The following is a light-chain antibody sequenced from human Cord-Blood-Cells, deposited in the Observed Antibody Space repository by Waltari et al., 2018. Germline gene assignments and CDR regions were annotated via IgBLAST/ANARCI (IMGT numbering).Light chain of an antibody. J-gene: IGLJ1*01. CDR2: GNS. V-gene: IGLV1-40*01. CDR1: SSNIGTGSD. Sequence: QSVLTQPPSVSGAPGQRVTISCTGSSSNIGTGSDVPWYHQLPGTAPKLLIYGNSNRPSGVPDRFSGSKSGTSASLAITGLQAEDEADYYCQSYDSSLSGYVFGTGTKVTVL. CDR3: QSYDSSLSGYV.